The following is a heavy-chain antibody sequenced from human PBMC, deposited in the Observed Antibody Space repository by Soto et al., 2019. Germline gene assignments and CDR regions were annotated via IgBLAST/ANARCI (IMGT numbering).Heavy chain of an antibody. CDR2: IHYSGTT. CDR3: AAGEASSRNLAPYYLDF. Sequence: SDTLSLTCTVSGGSMRNYFSTWIRQPPGKGLEWIGYIHYSGTTSFFPSYNPSLRSRVTISEDTSKNQFSLKLLSVTTADTAVYFCAAGEASSRNLAPYYLDFWGQGTLVTVSS. J-gene: IGHJ4*02. D-gene: IGHD6-13*01. V-gene: IGHV4-59*07. CDR1: GGSMRNYF.